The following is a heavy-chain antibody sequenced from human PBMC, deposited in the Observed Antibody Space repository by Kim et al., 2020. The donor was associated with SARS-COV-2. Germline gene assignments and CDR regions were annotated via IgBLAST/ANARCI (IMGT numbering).Heavy chain of an antibody. D-gene: IGHD6-6*01. Sequence: GESLKISCKGSGYSFTSYWISWVRQMPGKGLEWMGRIDPSDSYTNYSPSFQGHVTISADKSISTAYLQWSSLKASDTAMYYCARWYSSSSYLYYYYYGMDVWGQGTTVTVSS. CDR3: ARWYSSSSYLYYYYYGMDV. CDR1: GYSFTSYW. J-gene: IGHJ6*02. CDR2: IDPSDSYT. V-gene: IGHV5-10-1*01.